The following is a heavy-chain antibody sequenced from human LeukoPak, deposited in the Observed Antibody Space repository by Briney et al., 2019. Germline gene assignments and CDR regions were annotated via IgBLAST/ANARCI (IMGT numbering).Heavy chain of an antibody. CDR1: GFTVSSNY. CDR3: ARGGYGDPYYFDY. J-gene: IGHJ4*02. CDR2: IYSGGST. V-gene: IGHV3-53*01. D-gene: IGHD4-17*01. Sequence: PGGSLRLSCAASGFTVSSNYMSWVRQAPGKGLEWVSVIYSGGSTYYADSMKGRFTISRDNSKNTLYLQMNSLRAEDTAVYYRARGGYGDPYYFDYWGQGTLVTVSS.